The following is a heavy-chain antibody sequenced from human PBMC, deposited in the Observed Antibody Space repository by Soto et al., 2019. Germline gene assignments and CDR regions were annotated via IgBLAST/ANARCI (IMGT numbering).Heavy chain of an antibody. CDR2: INNDESST. V-gene: IGHV3-74*01. CDR1: GFTFRSSW. Sequence: EVQLVESGGGLVQPGGSLRLSCVASGFTFRSSWMHWVRQAPGKGLVWVSHINNDESSTSYADSVKGRFTISGDNAKNTLYLQMNSLRAEDTAVYYCARHGMDVWGQGTTVTVSS. CDR3: ARHGMDV. J-gene: IGHJ6*02.